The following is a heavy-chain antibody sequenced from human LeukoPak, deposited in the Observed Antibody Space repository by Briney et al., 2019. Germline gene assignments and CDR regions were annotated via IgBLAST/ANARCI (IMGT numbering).Heavy chain of an antibody. V-gene: IGHV1-18*04. D-gene: IGHD3-10*01. J-gene: IGHJ6*04. CDR1: GYTFTSYG. CDR3: ARDRMVRGFDYYYGMDV. Sequence: ASVKVSCKASGYTFTSYGISWVRQAPGQGLEWMGWISAYNGNTNYAQKLKGRVTMTTDTSTSTAYMELRSLRSDDTAVYYCARDRMVRGFDYYYGMDVWGKGTTVTVSS. CDR2: ISAYNGNT.